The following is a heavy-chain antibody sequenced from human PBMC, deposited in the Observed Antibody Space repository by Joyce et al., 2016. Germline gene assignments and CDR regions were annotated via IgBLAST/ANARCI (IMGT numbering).Heavy chain of an antibody. Sequence: EVQLVESGGGLVQPGGSLRLSCAASGFTFSSFWMSWVRQAPGKGLEWVGNIKQDGSVKKYVDSVKGRFVISRDNAKNSLYLEMNSLRAEDTAVYYCARAFTYSSGDYWGQGTLVTVSS. D-gene: IGHD6-19*01. CDR2: IKQDGSVK. CDR3: ARAFTYSSGDY. CDR1: GFTFSSFW. V-gene: IGHV3-7*03. J-gene: IGHJ4*02.